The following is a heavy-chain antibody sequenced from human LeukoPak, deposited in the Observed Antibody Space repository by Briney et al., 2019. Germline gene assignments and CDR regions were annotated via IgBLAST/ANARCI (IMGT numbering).Heavy chain of an antibody. V-gene: IGHV3-30*04. D-gene: IGHD5-12*01. CDR3: ARVVSAYRLVDGFDI. Sequence: GGSLRLSCAAFGFTFSTYTMHWVRQAPGKGLEWVAVISYDGTNEYYADSVKGRFTISRDNSKNTLYLQMNSLRAEDTAVYWCARVVSAYRLVDGFDIWGQGTMVTVSS. J-gene: IGHJ3*02. CDR2: ISYDGTNE. CDR1: GFTFSTYT.